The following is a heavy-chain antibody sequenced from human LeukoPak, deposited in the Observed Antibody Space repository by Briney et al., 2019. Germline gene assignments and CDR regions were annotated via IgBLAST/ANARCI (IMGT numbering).Heavy chain of an antibody. CDR3: ARRGSGSSVGDY. CDR2: IYYSGST. V-gene: IGHV4-59*01. CDR1: GGSISSYY. D-gene: IGHD1-26*01. Sequence: SETLSLTCTVSGGSISSYYWSWIRQPPGKGLEWIGYIYYSGSTNYNPSLKSRVTISVDTSKNQFSLKLSSVTAADTAVYYCARRGSGSSVGDYWGQGTLVTVSS. J-gene: IGHJ4*02.